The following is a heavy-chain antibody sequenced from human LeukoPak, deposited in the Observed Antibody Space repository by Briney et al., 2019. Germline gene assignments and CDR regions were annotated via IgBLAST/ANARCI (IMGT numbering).Heavy chain of an antibody. CDR2: ISGSGGST. CDR3: AKDSAWELLGYFQH. Sequence: GGSLRLSCAASGFTFSSYAMSWVRQAPGKGLEGVSAISGSGGSTYYADSVKGRFTISRDNSKNTLYLQMNSLRAEDMAVYYCAKDSAWELLGYFQHWGQGTLVTVSS. J-gene: IGHJ1*01. D-gene: IGHD1-26*01. CDR1: GFTFSSYA. V-gene: IGHV3-23*01.